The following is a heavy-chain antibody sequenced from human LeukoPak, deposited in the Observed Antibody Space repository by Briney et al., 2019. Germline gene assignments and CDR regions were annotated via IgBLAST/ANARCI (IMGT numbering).Heavy chain of an antibody. V-gene: IGHV4-59*01. CDR2: IYYNGRT. D-gene: IGHD1-14*01. CDR1: GGSISPYY. CDR3: ARDGNPWNLDV. Sequence: ASKTLSLTCTVSGGSISPYYWTWIRQSPGKALEWIGYIYYNGRTSYNPSLKSRVTISVDTSKNQFSLQLSSVSAADTGVYYCARDGNPWNLDVWGRGTLVTVSS. J-gene: IGHJ2*01.